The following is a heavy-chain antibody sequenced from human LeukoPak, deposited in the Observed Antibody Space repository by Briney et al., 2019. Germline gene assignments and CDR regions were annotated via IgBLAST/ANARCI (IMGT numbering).Heavy chain of an antibody. Sequence: GGSLRLSCAASGFTFSSYAMSWVRQAPGKGLEWVSAISGSGGSTYYADSVKGRFTISRDNSKNTLYLQMNSLRVEDTAVYYCAREAYDSSSYYVADAFDIWGQGTMVTVSS. CDR3: AREAYDSSSYYVADAFDI. J-gene: IGHJ3*02. D-gene: IGHD3-22*01. V-gene: IGHV3-23*01. CDR2: ISGSGGST. CDR1: GFTFSSYA.